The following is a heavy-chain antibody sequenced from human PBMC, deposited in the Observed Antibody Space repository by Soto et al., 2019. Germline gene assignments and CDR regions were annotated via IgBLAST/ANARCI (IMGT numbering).Heavy chain of an antibody. Sequence: GGSLRLSCAASGFTFSSYAMHWVRQAPGKGLEWVAVISYDGSNKYYADSVKGRFTISRDNSKNTLYLQMNSLRAEDTAVYYCARVPKRYCSGGSCHGYGMDVWGQGTTVTVSS. D-gene: IGHD2-15*01. J-gene: IGHJ6*02. CDR3: ARVPKRYCSGGSCHGYGMDV. CDR2: ISYDGSNK. CDR1: GFTFSSYA. V-gene: IGHV3-30*04.